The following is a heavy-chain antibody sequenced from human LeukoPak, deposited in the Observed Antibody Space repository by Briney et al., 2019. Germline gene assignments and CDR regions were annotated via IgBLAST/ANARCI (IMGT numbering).Heavy chain of an antibody. V-gene: IGHV3-74*01. D-gene: IGHD1-26*01. Sequence: PGGSLTLSCAASGFTFNTYWMHWVRQAPGKGLMWVSRINVDGSSTTYADPVKGRFTISRDNAKNTLYLQMNSLRAEDTAVYYCASGGLAYYWFDYWGQGTLVSVSS. J-gene: IGHJ4*02. CDR2: INVDGSST. CDR3: ASGGLAYYWFDY. CDR1: GFTFNTYW.